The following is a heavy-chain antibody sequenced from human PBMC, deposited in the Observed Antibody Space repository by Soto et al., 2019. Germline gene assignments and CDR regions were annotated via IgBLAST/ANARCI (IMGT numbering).Heavy chain of an antibody. CDR1: GFTFSSYS. CDR2: ISSGGSTI. Sequence: DVQLVESGGALVQPGGSLRLSCAASGFTFSSYSMNWVRQAPGKGLEWVSYISSGGSTIYYADSVKGRFTISRDNAKNSLFLQMNSLRDEDRAVYYCPRRYGDYEGDDYLGQGTLVTVSS. D-gene: IGHD4-17*01. J-gene: IGHJ4*02. CDR3: PRRYGDYEGDDY. V-gene: IGHV3-48*02.